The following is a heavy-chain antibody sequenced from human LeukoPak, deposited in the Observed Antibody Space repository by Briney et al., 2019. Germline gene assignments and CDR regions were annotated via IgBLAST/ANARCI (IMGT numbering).Heavy chain of an antibody. Sequence: PSETLSLTCAVSGGSISSSNWWSWVRQPPGKGLEWIGEIYHSGSTNYNPSLKSRVTISVDKSKNQFSLKLSSVTAADTAVYYCAKQTAGDGYYYYGMDVWGQGTTVTVSS. CDR3: AKQTAGDGYYYYGMDV. CDR1: GGSISSSNW. D-gene: IGHD5-24*01. J-gene: IGHJ6*02. CDR2: IYHSGST. V-gene: IGHV4-4*02.